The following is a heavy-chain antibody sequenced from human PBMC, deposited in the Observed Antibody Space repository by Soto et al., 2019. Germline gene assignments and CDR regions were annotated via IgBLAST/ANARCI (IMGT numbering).Heavy chain of an antibody. Sequence: QVYLHQSGPGLVKPSGTLSLTCAVSGDSISSTHWWTWVRQTPGKGLEWIGEVYHSGSTSYNPSLKRRVTMSVDKSNNQCSLKLTSVTAADTAVYYCATLPPRIVVTVLPIPTWGQGTLVSVSS. D-gene: IGHD2-21*01. V-gene: IGHV4-4*02. J-gene: IGHJ5*02. CDR3: ATLPPRIVVTVLPIPT. CDR1: GDSISSTHW. CDR2: VYHSGST.